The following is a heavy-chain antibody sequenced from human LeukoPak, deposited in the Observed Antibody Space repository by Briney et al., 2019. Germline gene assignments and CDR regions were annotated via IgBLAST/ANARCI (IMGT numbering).Heavy chain of an antibody. CDR3: ARDHPESHNAFDI. Sequence: GGSLRLSCAASGFTFSSYWMSWIRQAPGKGLEWVSYISSSGSTIYYADSVKGRFTISRDNAKNSLYLQMNSLRAEDTAVYYCARDHPESHNAFDIWGQGTMVTVSS. CDR1: GFTFSSYW. V-gene: IGHV3-11*04. J-gene: IGHJ3*02. CDR2: ISSSGSTI.